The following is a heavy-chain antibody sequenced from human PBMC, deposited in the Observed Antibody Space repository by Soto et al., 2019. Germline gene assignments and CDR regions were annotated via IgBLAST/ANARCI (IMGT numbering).Heavy chain of an antibody. Sequence: QVQLVESGGGVVQPGRSLRLSCAASGFTFSSYGMHWVRQAPGKGLEWVAVIWYDGSNKYYADSVKGRFTISRDNSKNTLYLQMNSLRAEDTAVYYCARTRNPLRFLEWLSVTEGNDGMDVWGQGTTVTVSS. J-gene: IGHJ6*02. CDR3: ARTRNPLRFLEWLSVTEGNDGMDV. CDR2: IWYDGSNK. V-gene: IGHV3-33*01. CDR1: GFTFSSYG. D-gene: IGHD3-3*01.